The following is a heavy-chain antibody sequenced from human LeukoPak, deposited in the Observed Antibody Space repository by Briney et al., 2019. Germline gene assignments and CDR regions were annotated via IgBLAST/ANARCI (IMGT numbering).Heavy chain of an antibody. Sequence: KPSETLSLASTVSGGSKSRYYGGWIRQPPGKGLEWIGYIYYSGSTNYNPSLKSRVTISVDTSKNQFSLKLSSVTAAGTSAYYCARDIGTVAGQLGLYFYYYDDMQAWGQGTTVTVSS. D-gene: IGHD6-19*01. J-gene: IGHJ6*02. CDR1: GGSKSRYY. V-gene: IGHV4-59*01. CDR3: ARDIGTVAGQLGLYFYYYDDMQA. CDR2: IYYSGST.